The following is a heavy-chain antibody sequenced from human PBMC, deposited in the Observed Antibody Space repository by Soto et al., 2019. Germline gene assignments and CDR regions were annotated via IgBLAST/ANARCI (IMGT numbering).Heavy chain of an antibody. CDR1: GYIFSNYG. D-gene: IGHD4-4*01. CDR3: ATTDNSAWGFDK. J-gene: IGHJ4*02. V-gene: IGHV1-18*01. Sequence: QFQLVQSGGEVKKPGASVKVPCKASGYIFSNYGISWVRQAPGQGLEWMGWISGHNGETKYAQKFHGRVTMTTDTSTNTAYLEVRGRRSGDTATYSCATTDNSAWGFDKWGQGTLVTVTS. CDR2: ISGHNGET.